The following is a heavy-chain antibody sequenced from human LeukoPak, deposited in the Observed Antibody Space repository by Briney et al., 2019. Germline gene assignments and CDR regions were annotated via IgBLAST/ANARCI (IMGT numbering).Heavy chain of an antibody. J-gene: IGHJ4*02. CDR2: ISSNGAST. CDR1: GFTITSTA. CDR3: VKAPARYSSGWYYDY. Sequence: GRSHRLSRSASGFTITSTAMHWLRPAPGKGLQYLSAISSNGASTSYADSVKGRFTISRDNSKNPLYLQMSSLRAEDTAVYYCVKAPARYSSGWYYDYWGQGTLVTVSS. V-gene: IGHV3-64D*06. D-gene: IGHD6-19*01.